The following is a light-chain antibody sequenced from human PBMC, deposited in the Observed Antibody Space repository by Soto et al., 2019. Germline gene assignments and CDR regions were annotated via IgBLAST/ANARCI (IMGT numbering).Light chain of an antibody. CDR3: SSHTTYTTRV. CDR2: EVN. V-gene: IGLV2-14*01. J-gene: IGLJ1*01. Sequence: QSVPTQPASVSGSPGQSIAISCTGTSSDIGAYNYVSWYQQHPDQAPKLLIHEVNNRPAGVSDRFSGSKSGNTASLTISGLQADDEADYYCSSHTTYTTRVFGTGTKVTVL. CDR1: SSDIGAYNY.